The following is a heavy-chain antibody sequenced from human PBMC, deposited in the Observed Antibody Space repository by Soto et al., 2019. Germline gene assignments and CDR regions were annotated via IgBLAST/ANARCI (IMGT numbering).Heavy chain of an antibody. CDR2: IIPIFGTA. Sequence: SVKVSCKASGGTFSSYAISWVRQAPGQGLEWMGGIIPIFGTANYAQKFQGRVTITADKSTSTAYMELSSLRSEDTAVYYCARVKADYDFWSGYYYFDYWGQGTLVTVSS. D-gene: IGHD3-3*01. J-gene: IGHJ4*02. CDR1: GGTFSSYA. CDR3: ARVKADYDFWSGYYYFDY. V-gene: IGHV1-69*06.